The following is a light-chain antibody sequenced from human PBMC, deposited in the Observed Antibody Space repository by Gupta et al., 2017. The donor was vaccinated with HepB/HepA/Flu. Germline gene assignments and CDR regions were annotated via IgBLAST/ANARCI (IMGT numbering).Light chain of an antibody. J-gene: IGLJ3*02. CDR2: KDT. Sequence: SYELTQPPSVSVSPGQTANITCSGDKLGDTYACWYQQQPGQSPILVIYKDTRRPSGVPERFSGSNSGNTATLTISGTQATDEDDYYCQAWARSTNVFGGGTKLTVL. V-gene: IGLV3-1*01. CDR1: KLGDTY. CDR3: QAWARSTNV.